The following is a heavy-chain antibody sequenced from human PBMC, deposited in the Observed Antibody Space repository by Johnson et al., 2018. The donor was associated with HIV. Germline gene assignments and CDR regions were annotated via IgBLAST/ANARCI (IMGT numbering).Heavy chain of an antibody. CDR3: ARDRGYWDAFDI. CDR1: GFTFSRYD. CDR2: IGTAGDT. D-gene: IGHD3-22*01. J-gene: IGHJ3*02. Sequence: VQLVESGGGLVQPGGSLRLSCAASGFTFSRYDMHWVRHATGKGLEWVSAIGTAGDTYSADSVKGRFTISRDNSKNTLYLQMNSLRAEDTAVYYCARDRGYWDAFDIWGQGTMVTVSS. V-gene: IGHV3-13*01.